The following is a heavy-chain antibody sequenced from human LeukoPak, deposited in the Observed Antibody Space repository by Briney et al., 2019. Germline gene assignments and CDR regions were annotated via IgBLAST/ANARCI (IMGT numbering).Heavy chain of an antibody. Sequence: GGSLRLSCAASGFTFSSYAMHWVRQAPGKGLEWVAVISYDGSNKYYADSVKGRFTISRDNSKNTLYLQMNSLRSEDTAVYYCARVREGDYFDYWGQGTLVTVSS. CDR3: ARVREGDYFDY. CDR2: ISYDGSNK. V-gene: IGHV3-30*04. CDR1: GFTFSSYA. J-gene: IGHJ4*02. D-gene: IGHD1-26*01.